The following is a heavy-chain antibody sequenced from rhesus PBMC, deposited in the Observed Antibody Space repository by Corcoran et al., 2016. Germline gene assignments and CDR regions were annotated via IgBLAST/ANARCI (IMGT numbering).Heavy chain of an antibody. CDR3: TRFDY. Sequence: EVQLVESGGGLAQPGGSLRLSCVGSVFPFCIYGFLWVRQAPGKGLEWVAVISSDGSKKDFADSVKERITISRDNSKNTLYLQMSNLRLEDTAVYYCTRFDYWGQGVLVTVSS. CDR2: ISSDGSKK. CDR1: VFPFCIYG. J-gene: IGHJ4*01. V-gene: IGHV3-54*02.